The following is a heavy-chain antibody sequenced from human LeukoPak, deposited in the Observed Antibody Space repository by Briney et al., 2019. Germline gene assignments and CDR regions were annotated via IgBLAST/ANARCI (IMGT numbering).Heavy chain of an antibody. CDR1: GFTFSSYS. J-gene: IGHJ4*02. CDR3: ARDDYQGSEIALPFGY. Sequence: LTGGSLRLSCAASGFTFSSYSMNWVRQAPGKGLEWVSYITSSSSTIYYADSVKGRFTISRDNARDSLYLQMNSLTAEDTAVYYCARDDYQGSEIALPFGYWGQGTLVTVS. V-gene: IGHV3-48*04. CDR2: ITSSSSTI. D-gene: IGHD3-10*01.